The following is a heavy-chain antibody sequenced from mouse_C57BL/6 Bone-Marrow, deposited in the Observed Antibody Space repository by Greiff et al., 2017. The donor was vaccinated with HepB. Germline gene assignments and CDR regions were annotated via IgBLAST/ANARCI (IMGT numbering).Heavy chain of an antibody. CDR2: ISDGGSYT. D-gene: IGHD4-1*01. Sequence: EVQGVESGGGLVQPGESLKLSCESNEYEFPSHDMSWVRKTPEKRLEWVATISDGGSYTYYPDNVKGRFTISRDNAKNNLYLQMSHLKSEDTAMYYCARGKLGRFAYWGQGTLVTVSA. CDR3: ARGKLGRFAY. J-gene: IGHJ3*01. V-gene: IGHV5-4*01. CDR1: EYEFPSHD.